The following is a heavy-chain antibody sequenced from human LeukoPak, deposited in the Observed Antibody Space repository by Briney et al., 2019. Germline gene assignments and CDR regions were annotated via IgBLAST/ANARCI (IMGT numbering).Heavy chain of an antibody. CDR1: GLTFWNYC. D-gene: IGHD1-1*01. J-gene: IGHJ4*02. Sequence: GGFLRLSCAASGLTFWNYCMHWVRQAPCKGLEWLVIISYDGSNKYYADSVRGRFTISKDNSQNTLYLQMNSLRAEDTAVYYCASHRGDYATGYFDYWGQGTLVTVSS. CDR3: ASHRGDYATGYFDY. CDR2: ISYDGSNK. V-gene: IGHV3-30*03.